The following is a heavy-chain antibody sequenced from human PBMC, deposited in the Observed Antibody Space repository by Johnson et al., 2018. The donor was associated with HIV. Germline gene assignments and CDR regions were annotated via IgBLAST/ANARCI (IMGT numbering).Heavy chain of an antibody. CDR1: GFTFSSYA. Sequence: VQLVESGGGVVQPGGSLRLSCAASGFTFSSYAMHWVRQAPGKGLEWVAVISYDGSNKYYADSVKGRFTISRDNSKNSLYLQMNSLRAEDTAVYYCAGSPSEWDAFDIWGQGTMVTVSS. CDR2: ISYDGSNK. V-gene: IGHV3-30*04. D-gene: IGHD3-3*01. J-gene: IGHJ3*02. CDR3: AGSPSEWDAFDI.